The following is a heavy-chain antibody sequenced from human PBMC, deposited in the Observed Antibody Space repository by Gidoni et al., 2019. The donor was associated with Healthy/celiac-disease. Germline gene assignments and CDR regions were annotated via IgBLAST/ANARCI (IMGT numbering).Heavy chain of an antibody. V-gene: IGHV3-15*07. CDR3: TTDVGAVRYFDWLLPFDY. CDR1: GFTFCNAC. CDR2: IKSKTDGGTT. J-gene: IGHJ4*02. D-gene: IGHD3-9*01. Sequence: EVQLVESGGGLVKPGGSLRLSCAASGFTFCNACMNWVRQAPGKGLEWVGRIKSKTDGGTTDYAAPVKGRFTISRDDSKNTLYLQMNSLKTEDTAVYYCTTDVGAVRYFDWLLPFDYWGQGTLVTVSS.